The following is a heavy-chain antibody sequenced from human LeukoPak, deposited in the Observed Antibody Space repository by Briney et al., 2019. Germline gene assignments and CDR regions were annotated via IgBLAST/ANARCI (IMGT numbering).Heavy chain of an antibody. D-gene: IGHD2/OR15-2a*01. CDR3: ARTFFIDGYDAFDI. CDR2: INPNSGGT. Sequence: ASVKVSCKASGYTFTGYYMHWVRQAPGQGLEWMGWINPNSGGTNYAQKFQGRVTMTRDTSISTAYMEPSRLRSDDTAVYYCARTFFIDGYDAFDIWGQGTMVTVSS. CDR1: GYTFTGYY. V-gene: IGHV1-2*02. J-gene: IGHJ3*02.